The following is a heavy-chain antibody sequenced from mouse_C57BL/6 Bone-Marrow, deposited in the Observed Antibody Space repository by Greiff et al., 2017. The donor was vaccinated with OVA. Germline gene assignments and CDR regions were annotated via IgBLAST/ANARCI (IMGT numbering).Heavy chain of an antibody. J-gene: IGHJ2*01. V-gene: IGHV1-63*01. D-gene: IGHD1-1*02. CDR1: GYTFTNYW. CDR2: IYPGGGYT. CDR3: ARGGALDY. Sequence: QVQLKESGAELVRPGTSVKMSCKASGYTFTNYWIGWAKQRPGHGLEWIGDIYPGGGYTNYNEKFKGKATLTADKSSSTAYMQFSSLTSEDSAIYYCARGGALDYWGQGTTLTVSS.